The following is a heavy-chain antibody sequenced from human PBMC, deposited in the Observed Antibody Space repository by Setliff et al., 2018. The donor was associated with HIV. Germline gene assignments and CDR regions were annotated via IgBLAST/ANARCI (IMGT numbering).Heavy chain of an antibody. D-gene: IGHD4-17*01. Sequence: PSETLSLTCTVSGGSISSSSYYWGWIRQPPGKGLEWIGYIYYSGSTYYNPSLKSRVTISVDTSKNQFSLELSSVTAADTAVYYCARDFLRSGYFDHWGQGKLVTVSS. CDR3: ARDFLRSGYFDH. V-gene: IGHV4-31*03. CDR2: IYYSGST. CDR1: GGSISSSSYY. J-gene: IGHJ4*02.